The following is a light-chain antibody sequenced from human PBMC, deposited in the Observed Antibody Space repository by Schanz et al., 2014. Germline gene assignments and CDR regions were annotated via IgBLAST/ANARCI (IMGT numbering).Light chain of an antibody. Sequence: AIQMTQSPSSLSASVGDRVTITCWASQGIGTDLGWYQQKPGKAPKILIYAASILQSGVPSRFSGSRSGAEFTLTISSLQPEDFATYYCLQDYNFPFTFGGGTQVENK. J-gene: IGKJ4*01. CDR1: QGIGTD. V-gene: IGKV1-6*01. CDR2: AAS. CDR3: LQDYNFPFT.